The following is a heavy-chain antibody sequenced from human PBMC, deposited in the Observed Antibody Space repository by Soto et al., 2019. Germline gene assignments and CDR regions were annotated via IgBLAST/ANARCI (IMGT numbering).Heavy chain of an antibody. J-gene: IGHJ6*02. CDR3: ARDMQPATPYYYYYGIDV. CDR1: GYSFNSFY. Sequence: QVHLVQSGAEVKKPGALMKVSCKASGYSFNSFYVHWVRQAPGQGLEWLGLINPGGGRTTYAQKFQGRVTVTRDTSTSTVYMELSSLRSEDTAVYSCARDMQPATPYYYYYGIDVWGQGTTVTVSS. V-gene: IGHV1-46*02. D-gene: IGHD2-2*01. CDR2: INPGGGRT.